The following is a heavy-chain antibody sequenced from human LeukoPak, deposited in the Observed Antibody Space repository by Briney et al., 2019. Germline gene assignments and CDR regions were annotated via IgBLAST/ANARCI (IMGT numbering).Heavy chain of an antibody. D-gene: IGHD6-13*01. CDR3: AKDTSRTGYSSSWYSDYYYYYYMDV. Sequence: GSLRLSCAASGFTFDDYGMNWVRQAPGKGLEWVSSINWNGGITGYADSVKGRFTISRDNSKNTLYLQMNSLRAEDTAVYYCAKDTSRTGYSSSWYSDYYYYYYMDVWGKGTTVTVSS. V-gene: IGHV3-20*04. CDR2: INWNGGIT. J-gene: IGHJ6*03. CDR1: GFTFDDYG.